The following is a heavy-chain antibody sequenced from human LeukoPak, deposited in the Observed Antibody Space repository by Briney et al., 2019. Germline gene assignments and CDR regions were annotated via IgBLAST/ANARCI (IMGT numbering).Heavy chain of an antibody. J-gene: IGHJ4*02. V-gene: IGHV3-20*04. D-gene: IGHD7-27*01. CDR2: INWSGGST. CDR3: VRKLNWGFDY. CDR1: GFTFSRYW. Sequence: GGSLRLSCAASGFTFSRYWMHWVRQVPGKGLEWVSEINWSGGSTDYADSVKGRFTISRDNAKNFLYLQMNSLRVEDTAFYYCVRKLNWGFDYWGQGTLVTVSS.